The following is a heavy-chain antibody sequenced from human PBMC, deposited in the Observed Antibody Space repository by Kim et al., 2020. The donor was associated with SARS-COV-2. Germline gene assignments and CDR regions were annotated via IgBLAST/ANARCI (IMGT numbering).Heavy chain of an antibody. Sequence: ASVKVSCKASGYTFTSYGISWVRQAPGQGLEWMGWISAYNGNTNYAQKLQGRVTMTTDTSTSTAYMELRSLRSDDTAVYYCARARGRGPGGLVVVKVDIWGQGTMVTVSS. J-gene: IGHJ3*02. CDR3: ARARGRGPGGLVVVKVDI. D-gene: IGHD3-22*01. CDR2: ISAYNGNT. V-gene: IGHV1-18*01. CDR1: GYTFTSYG.